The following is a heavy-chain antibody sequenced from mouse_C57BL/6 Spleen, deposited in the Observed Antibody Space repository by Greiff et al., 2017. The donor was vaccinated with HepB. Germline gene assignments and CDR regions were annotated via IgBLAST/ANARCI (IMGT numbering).Heavy chain of an antibody. D-gene: IGHD2-12*01. V-gene: IGHV1-82*01. CDR1: GYAFSSSW. J-gene: IGHJ3*01. CDR3: AAISPDSGFAY. Sequence: QVQLQQSGPELVKPGASVKISCKASGYAFSSSWMNWVKQRPGKGLEWIGRIYPGDGDTNYNGKFKGKATLTADKSSSTAYMQLSSLTSEDSAVYFCAAISPDSGFAYWGQGTLVTVSA. CDR2: IYPGDGDT.